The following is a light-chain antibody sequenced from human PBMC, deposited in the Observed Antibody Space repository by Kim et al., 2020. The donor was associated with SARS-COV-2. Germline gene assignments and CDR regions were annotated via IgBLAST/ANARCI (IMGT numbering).Light chain of an antibody. CDR1: QRISSC. J-gene: IGKJ1*01. CDR3: HHYNIYPWT. Sequence: GDRVTITCPASQRISSCFSSYQQKPRRAPQLLSYDAHSLGSEVSSRFSVSGSVTEFTLTITSLYPHDFATHYCHHYNIYPWTLFEGTKV. CDR2: DAH. V-gene: IGKV1-5*01.